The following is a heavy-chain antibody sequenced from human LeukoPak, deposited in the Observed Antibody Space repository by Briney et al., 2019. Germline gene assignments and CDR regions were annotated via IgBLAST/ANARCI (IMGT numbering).Heavy chain of an antibody. CDR3: SGGGAKYDY. J-gene: IGHJ4*02. CDR1: GFTFTGQY. D-gene: IGHD2-21*01. V-gene: IGHV1-2*02. Sequence: ASVKVSCKTSGFTFTGQYLHWVRQPPGQGLEWMGWIYPESGGTNYAQTFQGRVTMTRDTSSDTAYLELSRLRSDDTAVYYCSGGGAKYDYWGQGTRVTVSS. CDR2: IYPESGGT.